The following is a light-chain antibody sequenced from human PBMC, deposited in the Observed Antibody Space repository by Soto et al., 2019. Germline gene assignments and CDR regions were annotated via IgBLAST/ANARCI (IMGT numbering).Light chain of an antibody. CDR1: RTISSY. V-gene: IGKV1-39*01. J-gene: IGKJ1*01. CDR3: QQTYSTPGT. Sequence: DIQMTQSPSSLSASVGDRVTITCRASRTISSYLNWYQQKPGKAPNLLIYAASNLQGGVPSRFSGSGSGTDFTLTISSLHSEDFATYYCQQTYSTPGTFGQGTKVDNK. CDR2: AAS.